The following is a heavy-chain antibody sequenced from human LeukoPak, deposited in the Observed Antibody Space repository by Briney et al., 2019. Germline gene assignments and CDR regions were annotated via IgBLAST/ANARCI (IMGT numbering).Heavy chain of an antibody. V-gene: IGHV4-61*02. CDR3: ARASGIPALGDWFDP. J-gene: IGHJ5*02. CDR1: GGSISSGSYY. CDR2: IYTSGST. Sequence: SETLSLTCTVSGGSISSGSYYWSWIRQPAGKGREWIGRIYTSGSTNSNPSLKSRVTISVDTSKNQFSLKLSSVTAADTAVYYCARASGIPALGDWFDPWGQGTLVTVSS. D-gene: IGHD2-2*01.